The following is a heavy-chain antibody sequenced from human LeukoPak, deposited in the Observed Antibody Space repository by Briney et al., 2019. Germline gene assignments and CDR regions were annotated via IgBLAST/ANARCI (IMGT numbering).Heavy chain of an antibody. J-gene: IGHJ6*03. CDR3: ARGGGLGDYYYYMDV. CDR2: IYYSGST. D-gene: IGHD3-10*01. V-gene: IGHV4-59*01. Sequence: TSETLSLTCTVSGGSISSYYWSWIRQPPGKGLEWIGYIYYSGSTNYNPSLKSRVTISVDTSKNQFSLKLSSVTAADTAVYYCARGGGLGDYYYYMDVWGKGTTVTVSS. CDR1: GGSISSYY.